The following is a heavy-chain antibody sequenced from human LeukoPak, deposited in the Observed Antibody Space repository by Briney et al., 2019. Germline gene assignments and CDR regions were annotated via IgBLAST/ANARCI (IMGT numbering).Heavy chain of an antibody. J-gene: IGHJ6*02. CDR1: GFTFSSYW. Sequence: GGSLRLSCAASGFTFSSYWMHWVRQAPGKGLVWVSRINSDGSSTSYADSVKGRFTISRDNAKNTLYLQMNSLRAEDTAVYYCARTDNYYGMDVWGQGTTVTVSS. CDR2: INSDGSST. D-gene: IGHD2-21*02. V-gene: IGHV3-74*01. CDR3: ARTDNYYGMDV.